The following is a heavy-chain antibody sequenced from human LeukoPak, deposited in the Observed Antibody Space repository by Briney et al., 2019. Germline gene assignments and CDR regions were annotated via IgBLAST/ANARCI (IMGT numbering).Heavy chain of an antibody. CDR3: AREDTDIVVVPAANHFDY. V-gene: IGHV3-21*01. CDR1: GFTFSSYA. Sequence: PGGSLRLSCAASGFTFSSYAMHWVRQAPGKGLEWVSSISSSSSYIYYADSVKGRFTISRDNAKNSLYLQMNSLRAEDTAVYYCAREDTDIVVVPAANHFDYWGQGTLVTVSS. J-gene: IGHJ4*02. CDR2: ISSSSSYI. D-gene: IGHD2-2*01.